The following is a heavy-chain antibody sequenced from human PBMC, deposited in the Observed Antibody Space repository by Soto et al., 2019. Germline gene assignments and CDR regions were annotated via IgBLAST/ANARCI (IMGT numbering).Heavy chain of an antibody. CDR1: GFSLSTSGVG. J-gene: IGHJ4*02. CDR2: IYWDGDK. Sequence: QITLKESGTTQVKPTQTLTLTCTSSGFSLSTSGVGVGWIRQPPGKALDWLALIYWDGDKRYSPSLKSRLTITKDTSKNQVVLTMTNMDPVDTATYYCVRLLWFGELTWGQGTLVTVSS. V-gene: IGHV2-5*02. D-gene: IGHD3-10*01. CDR3: VRLLWFGELT.